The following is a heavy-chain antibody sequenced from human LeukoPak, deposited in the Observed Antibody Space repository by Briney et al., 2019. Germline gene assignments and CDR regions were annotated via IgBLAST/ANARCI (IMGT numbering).Heavy chain of an antibody. Sequence: GGFLRLSCAASGFTFSLYAMNWGRQAAGKGLEWVSYINDDSSDIHYAGSVRGRFTISRDDARKTLYLQLSSLRVEDTAVYYCARDTFQPGLIDYWGQGTLVTVSS. V-gene: IGHV3-21*05. CDR2: INDDSSDI. J-gene: IGHJ4*02. CDR3: ARDTFQPGLIDY. CDR1: GFTFSLYA. D-gene: IGHD2-2*01.